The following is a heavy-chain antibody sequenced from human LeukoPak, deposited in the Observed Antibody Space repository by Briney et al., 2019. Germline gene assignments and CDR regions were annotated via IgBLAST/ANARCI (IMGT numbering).Heavy chain of an antibody. V-gene: IGHV4-61*02. CDR2: IYTSGST. J-gene: IGHJ4*02. Sequence: SQTLSLTCTVVGGSISSGSYYWSWIRQPAGKGLEWIGRIYTSGSTNYNPSLKSRVTISVDTSKNQFSLKLSSVTAADTAVYYCARSPFKPYSSSWYELSLGPSGYSSGWPNDYWGQGTLVTVSS. D-gene: IGHD6-13*01. CDR1: GGSISSGSYY. CDR3: ARSPFKPYSSSWYELSLGPSGYSSGWPNDY.